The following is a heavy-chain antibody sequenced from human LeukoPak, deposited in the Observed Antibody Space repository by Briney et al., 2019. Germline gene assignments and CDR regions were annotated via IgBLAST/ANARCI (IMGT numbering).Heavy chain of an antibody. CDR1: GGTLSSYA. CDR2: IIPIFGTA. CDR3: ARGGAVTTVVFYYYYMDV. Sequence: GASVKVSCKASGGTLSSYAISWVRQAPGQGLEWMGRIIPIFGTANYAQKFQGRGTITTDESTSTASMELSSLRYEDTAVYYCARGGAVTTVVFYYYYMDVWGKGTTVTVSS. V-gene: IGHV1-69*05. D-gene: IGHD4-11*01. J-gene: IGHJ6*03.